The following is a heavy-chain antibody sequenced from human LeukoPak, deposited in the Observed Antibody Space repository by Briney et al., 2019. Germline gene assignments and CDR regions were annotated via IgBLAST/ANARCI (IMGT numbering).Heavy chain of an antibody. Sequence: PSETLSLTCTVSGGSISSSSYYWGWIRQPPGKGLEWIGSIYYSGSTYYNPSLKSRVTISVDTSKNRFSLKLSSVTAADTAVYYCARVWYYYDSSGPFDYWGQGTLVTVSS. V-gene: IGHV4-39*07. J-gene: IGHJ4*02. CDR1: GGSISSSSYY. CDR3: ARVWYYYDSSGPFDY. D-gene: IGHD3-22*01. CDR2: IYYSGST.